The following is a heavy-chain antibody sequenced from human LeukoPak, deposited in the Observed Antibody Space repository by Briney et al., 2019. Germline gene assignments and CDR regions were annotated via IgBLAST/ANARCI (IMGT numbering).Heavy chain of an antibody. Sequence: ASVKVSCKASGYTLTGYYMHWVRQAPGQGLEWMGWINPNSGGTNYAQKFQGRVTMTRDTSISTAYMELSRLRSDDTAVYYCARSYYYDSSGYYEEGDWFDPWGQGTLVTVSS. D-gene: IGHD3-22*01. CDR3: ARSYYYDSSGYYEEGDWFDP. V-gene: IGHV1-2*02. J-gene: IGHJ5*02. CDR2: INPNSGGT. CDR1: GYTLTGYY.